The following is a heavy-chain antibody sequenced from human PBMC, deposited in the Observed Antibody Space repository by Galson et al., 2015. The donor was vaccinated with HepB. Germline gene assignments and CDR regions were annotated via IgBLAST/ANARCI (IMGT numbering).Heavy chain of an antibody. CDR2: IRSKAYGGTT. J-gene: IGHJ6*02. CDR1: GFTFGDYA. Sequence: LRLSCAASGFTFGDYAMSWFRQAPGKGLEWVGFIRSKAYGGTTEYAASVKGRFTISRDDSKSIAYLQMNSLKTEDTAVYYCTRARRLRWSSRYGMDVWGQGTTVTVSS. V-gene: IGHV3-49*03. D-gene: IGHD4-23*01. CDR3: TRARRLRWSSRYGMDV.